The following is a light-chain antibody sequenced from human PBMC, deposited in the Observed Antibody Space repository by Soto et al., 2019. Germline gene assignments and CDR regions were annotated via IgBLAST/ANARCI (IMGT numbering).Light chain of an antibody. CDR1: QSVSSN. Sequence: EIVMTQSPASLCVSPLERSTLSCRASQSVSSNLAWYQQKPGQTPRLLIYDTSARATGVPARFSGSRSGPEFTLTINSLQSEDFAIYYCQRYNNWPLTFGGGTKVDIK. CDR2: DTS. V-gene: IGKV3-15*01. CDR3: QRYNNWPLT. J-gene: IGKJ4*01.